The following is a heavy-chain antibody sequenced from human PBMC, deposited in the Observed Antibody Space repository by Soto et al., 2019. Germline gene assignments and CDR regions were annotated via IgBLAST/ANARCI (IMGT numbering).Heavy chain of an antibody. CDR3: ARETTRGMDV. Sequence: QVQLVESGGGVVQPGRSLRLSCAASGVTFSSYGMHWVRQAPGKGLEWVADIWNDGSNKYYADSVKDRFTISRDNSKNTRYLQMNSLRAEDTAVYYCARETTRGMDVWGQGTTVTVSS. V-gene: IGHV3-33*01. CDR1: GVTFSSYG. J-gene: IGHJ6*02. CDR2: IWNDGSNK.